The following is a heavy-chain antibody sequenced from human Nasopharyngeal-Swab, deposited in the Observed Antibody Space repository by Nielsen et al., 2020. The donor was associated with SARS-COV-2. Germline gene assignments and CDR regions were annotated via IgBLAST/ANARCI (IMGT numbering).Heavy chain of an antibody. Sequence: GESLKISCAASGFTFDDYTMHWVRQAPGKGLEWVSLISWDGGSTYYADSVKGRFTISRDNSKNSLYLQMNRLRTEDTALYYCAKDLGGYYYYGMDVWGQGTTVTVSS. CDR1: GFTFDDYT. CDR2: ISWDGGST. J-gene: IGHJ6*02. CDR3: AKDLGGYYYYGMDV. V-gene: IGHV3-43*01.